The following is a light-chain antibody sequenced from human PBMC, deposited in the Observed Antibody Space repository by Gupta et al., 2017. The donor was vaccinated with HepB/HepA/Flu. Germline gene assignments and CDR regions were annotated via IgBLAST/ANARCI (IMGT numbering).Light chain of an antibody. J-gene: IGLJ1*01. V-gene: IGLV1-44*01. CDR2: IND. Sequence: SVLTQPPSVSGPPGQRVTISCSGSISNIGTNNVNWYKQVPGMAPKLIISINDQRPSGVPDRFSGSKSGTSASLAISGLQSDDEEDYYCGAWEDRLNGFYVFGTGTQVTV. CDR1: ISNIGTNN. CDR3: GAWEDRLNGFYV.